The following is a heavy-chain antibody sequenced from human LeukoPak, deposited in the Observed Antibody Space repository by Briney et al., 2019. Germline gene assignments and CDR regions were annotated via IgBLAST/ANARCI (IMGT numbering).Heavy chain of an antibody. Sequence: GGSLRLSCAASGFTFSSYSMNWVRQASGKGLVWVSYISSSSSTIYYADSVKGRFTISRDNAKNSLYLQMNSLRAEDTAVYYCARVMDCSSTSCYRLGSSNYYYMDVWGKGTTVTVSS. CDR2: ISSSSSTI. D-gene: IGHD2-2*01. CDR1: GFTFSSYS. CDR3: ARVMDCSSTSCYRLGSSNYYYMDV. J-gene: IGHJ6*03. V-gene: IGHV3-48*01.